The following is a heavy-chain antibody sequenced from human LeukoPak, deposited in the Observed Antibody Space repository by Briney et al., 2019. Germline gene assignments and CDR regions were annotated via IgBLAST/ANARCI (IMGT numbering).Heavy chain of an antibody. CDR2: IIPIFGTA. CDR3: ARDKENYDFWSGYYQGKNWFDP. Sequence: ASVKVSCKASGGTFSSYAISWVRQAPGQGLEWMGGIIPIFGTANYAQKFQGRVTITADKSTSTAYMELSSLRSEDTAVYYCARDKENYDFWSGYYQGKNWFDPWGQGTLVTVSS. CDR1: GGTFSSYA. J-gene: IGHJ5*02. D-gene: IGHD3-3*01. V-gene: IGHV1-69*06.